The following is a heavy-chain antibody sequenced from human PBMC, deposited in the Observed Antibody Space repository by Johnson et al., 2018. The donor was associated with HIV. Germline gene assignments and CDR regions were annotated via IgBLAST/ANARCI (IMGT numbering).Heavy chain of an antibody. J-gene: IGHJ3*02. CDR1: GFTFSDYY. CDR3: ARGVGGAGDDAFDI. CDR2: ISRSGSTI. V-gene: IGHV3-11*01. Sequence: QMQLVESGGGLVKPGGSLRLSCAASGFTFSDYYMTWIRQAPGKGLEWVSYISRSGSTIYYADSVKGRFTISRDNAKNSRYKKMNSLRAEDTALYYCARGVGGAGDDAFDIWGQGTMVTVSS. D-gene: IGHD6-19*01.